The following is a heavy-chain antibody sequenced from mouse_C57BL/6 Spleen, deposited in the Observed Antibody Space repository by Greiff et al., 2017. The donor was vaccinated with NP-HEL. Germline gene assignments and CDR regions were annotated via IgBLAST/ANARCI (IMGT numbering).Heavy chain of an antibody. Sequence: QVQLQQSGAELVKPGASVTLSCKASGYTFTSYWMHWVKQMPGQGLEWLGMIHPNSGSTNYNEKFKSKATLTVDKSSSTAYMQLSSLTSEDSAVYYCAKEHYGSSPDYWGQGTTLTVAS. D-gene: IGHD1-1*01. CDR2: IHPNSGST. V-gene: IGHV1-64*01. CDR3: AKEHYGSSPDY. CDR1: GYTFTSYW. J-gene: IGHJ2*01.